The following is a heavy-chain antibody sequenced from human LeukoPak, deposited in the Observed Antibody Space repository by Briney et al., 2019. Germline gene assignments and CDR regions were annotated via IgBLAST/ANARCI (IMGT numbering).Heavy chain of an antibody. CDR2: IDYRGST. CDR3: AGHLWVVSATFDF. V-gene: IGHV4-39*01. J-gene: IGHJ4*02. Sequence: SETLSLTCTVSGVSISSSRHYWGYIRQPPGKGLEWIGSIDYRGSTAYKPSLKSRVTISVDTSKNQFSLKLTSLTAADTALYYCAGHLWVVSATFDFWGQGTLVTVSS. D-gene: IGHD2-15*01. CDR1: GVSISSSRHY.